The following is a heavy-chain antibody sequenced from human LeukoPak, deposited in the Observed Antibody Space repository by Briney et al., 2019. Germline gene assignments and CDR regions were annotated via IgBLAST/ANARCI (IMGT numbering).Heavy chain of an antibody. D-gene: IGHD1-1*01. CDR2: LYSGGNT. CDR3: ARGLEDSSYYFYMDV. J-gene: IGHJ6*03. CDR1: GFTFSSYN. V-gene: IGHV3-53*01. Sequence: GGSLRLSCAASGFTFSSYNMNWVRQAPGKGLEWVSILYSGGNTFYADSVKGRFTISRDNSNNTLYLQMNSLRAEDTAVYFCARGLEDSSYYFYMDVWGKGTTVIISS.